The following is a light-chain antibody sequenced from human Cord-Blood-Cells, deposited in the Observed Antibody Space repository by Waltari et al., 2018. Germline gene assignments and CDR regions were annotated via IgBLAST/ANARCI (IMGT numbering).Light chain of an antibody. J-gene: IGLJ1*01. CDR2: DVS. Sequence: QSALTQPASVSGSPGQSITISCSGTSSDFAAYNYVSWYQQHPGKAPKLMFYDVSKRPSGVSNRFSGSKSGNTASLTISGLQAEDEADYYCSSYTSSSTPYVFGTGTKVTVL. V-gene: IGLV2-14*01. CDR3: SSYTSSSTPYV. CDR1: SSDFAAYNY.